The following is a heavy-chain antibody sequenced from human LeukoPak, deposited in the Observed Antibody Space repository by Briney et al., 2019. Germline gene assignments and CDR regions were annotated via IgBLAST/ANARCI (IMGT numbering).Heavy chain of an antibody. CDR3: ARHLGYCSSTSCYSWFDP. J-gene: IGHJ5*02. CDR2: IYYSGNT. D-gene: IGHD2-2*02. Sequence: SETLSLTCTVSGGSISSYYWSWVRQPPGKGLEWIGYIYYSGNTNYNPSLRSGVTISVDTSKTPSSLKLSSVTAADTAMYYCARHLGYCSSTSCYSWFDPWGQGTLVTVSS. CDR1: GGSISSYY. V-gene: IGHV4-59*01.